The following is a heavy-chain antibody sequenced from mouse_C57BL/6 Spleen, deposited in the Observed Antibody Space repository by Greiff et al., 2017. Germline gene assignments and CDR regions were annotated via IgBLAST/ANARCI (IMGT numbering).Heavy chain of an antibody. CDR2: ISDGGSYT. V-gene: IGHV5-4*01. CDR3: ARDTTGDYFDY. Sequence: EVQRVESGGGLVKPGGSLKLSCAASGFTFSSYAMSWVRQTPEKRLEWVATISDGGSYTYYPDNVKGRFTISRDNAKNNLYLQMSHLKSEDTAMYYCARDTTGDYFDYWGQGTTLTVSS. CDR1: GFTFSSYA. D-gene: IGHD1-1*01. J-gene: IGHJ2*01.